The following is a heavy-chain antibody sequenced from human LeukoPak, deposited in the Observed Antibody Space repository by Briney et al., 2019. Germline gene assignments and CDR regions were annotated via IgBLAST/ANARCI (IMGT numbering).Heavy chain of an antibody. CDR3: ARSQGYCSGGSCYSFGY. J-gene: IGHJ4*02. CDR2: TRNKANSYTT. CDR1: GFTFSDHY. D-gene: IGHD2-15*01. V-gene: IGHV3-72*01. Sequence: GGSLRLSCAASGFTFSDHYMDWVHQAPGKGLEWVGRTRNKANSYTTEYAASVKGRFTISRDDSKNSLYLQMNSLKTEDTAVYYCARSQGYCSGGSCYSFGYWGQGTLVTVSS.